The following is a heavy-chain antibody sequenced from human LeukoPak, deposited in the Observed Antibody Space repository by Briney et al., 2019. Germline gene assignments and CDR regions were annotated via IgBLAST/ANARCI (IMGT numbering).Heavy chain of an antibody. Sequence: GGSLRLSCAASGFTFSSYWMHWVRQAPGKGLVWVSRVNSDGSSTTYADSGKGRFTISRDNAKNTLYLQMNSLRAEDTAVYYCARGSTQYSSGWYGLDYWGQGTLVIVSS. D-gene: IGHD6-19*01. CDR3: ARGSTQYSSGWYGLDY. V-gene: IGHV3-74*01. CDR2: VNSDGSST. CDR1: GFTFSSYW. J-gene: IGHJ4*02.